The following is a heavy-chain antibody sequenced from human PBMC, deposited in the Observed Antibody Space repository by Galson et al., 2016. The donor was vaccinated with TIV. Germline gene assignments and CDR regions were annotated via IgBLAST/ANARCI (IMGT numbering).Heavy chain of an antibody. D-gene: IGHD3-16*01. J-gene: IGHJ6*03. CDR3: AKDIGGGNYYYYYMDV. CDR2: ISWDGGNR. Sequence: SLRLSCAVSGFTFDDYAIHWVRQAPGKGLEWVSLISWDGGNRFYADSVKGRFNISRDNSKNSLYLQMNSLRAEDSALYYCAKDIGGGNYYYYYMDVWGKGTTVTVSS. CDR1: GFTFDDYA. V-gene: IGHV3-43D*04.